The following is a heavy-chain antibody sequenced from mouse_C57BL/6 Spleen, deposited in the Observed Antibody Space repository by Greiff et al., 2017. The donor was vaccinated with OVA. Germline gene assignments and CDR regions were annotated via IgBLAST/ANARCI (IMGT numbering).Heavy chain of an antibody. J-gene: IGHJ1*03. CDR2: INHSNGGT. CDR1: GYTFTSYW. CDR3: AESYWYFDV. Sequence: QVQLQQPGTELVKPGASVKLSCKASGYTFTSYWMHWVKQRPGQGLEWIGNINHSNGGTNYNEKIKSKATLTVDNTTSTAYMQLSSLTSEGSAVYYCAESYWYFDVWGTGTTVTVSS. V-gene: IGHV1-53*01.